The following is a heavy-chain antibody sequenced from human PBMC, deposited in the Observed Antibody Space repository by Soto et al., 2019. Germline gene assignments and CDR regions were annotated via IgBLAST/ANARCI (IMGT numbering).Heavy chain of an antibody. J-gene: IGHJ4*02. V-gene: IGHV4-39*02. CDR1: GGSISSISHS. CDR2: IFYNGIT. Sequence: PSETLSLTCTVSGGSISSISHSWGWIRQSPGQGLEWIGNIFYNGITYYNPSLKSRVTISADTSKNHFSLKLRSVTVADTAVYSCARIVTRTQYYFDFWGQGSLVTVSS. D-gene: IGHD3-16*02. CDR3: ARIVTRTQYYFDF.